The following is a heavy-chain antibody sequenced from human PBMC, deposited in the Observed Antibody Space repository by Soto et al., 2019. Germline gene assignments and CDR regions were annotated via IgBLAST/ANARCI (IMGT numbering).Heavy chain of an antibody. Sequence: QITLKESGPTLVKPTQTLTLTCTFSGFSLSTSGVGVDWIRQPPGKALEWLALIYWDDDKRYSPSLKSRLTITKDTSKNQVVLTMTNMDPVDTATYYCARSIVVVVAASATDSYYFDYWGQGTLVTVSS. J-gene: IGHJ4*02. V-gene: IGHV2-5*02. CDR2: IYWDDDK. CDR1: GFSLSTSGVG. CDR3: ARSIVVVVAASATDSYYFDY. D-gene: IGHD2-15*01.